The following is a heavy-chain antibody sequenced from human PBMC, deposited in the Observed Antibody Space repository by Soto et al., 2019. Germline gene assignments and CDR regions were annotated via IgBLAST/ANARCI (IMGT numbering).Heavy chain of an antibody. Sequence: SLPTRENQTQALRLTCTFSGFSLSNNRMCVSWIRQPPGKALEWLARIDWDDDKYYSTSLKTRLTISKDTSKNQVVLTMTNMDPVDTATYYCARIRWEYSSSHFDYWGQGTLVTVSS. V-gene: IGHV2-70*11. CDR1: GFSLSNNRMC. J-gene: IGHJ4*02. D-gene: IGHD6-6*01. CDR3: ARIRWEYSSSHFDY. CDR2: IDWDDDK.